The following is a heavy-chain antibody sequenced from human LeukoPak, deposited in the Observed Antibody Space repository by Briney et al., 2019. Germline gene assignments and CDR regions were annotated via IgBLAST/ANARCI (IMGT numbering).Heavy chain of an antibody. V-gene: IGHV1-18*01. J-gene: IGHJ4*02. CDR2: ISAYNGNT. CDR1: GYTFTSYG. Sequence: GASVKVSCKASGYTFTSYGISWVRQTPGQGLEWMGWISAYNGNTNYAQKLQGRVTMTRDTSISTAYMELSRLRSDDTAVYYCARDYYYGSGSYFDYWGQGTLVTVSS. CDR3: ARDYYYGSGSYFDY. D-gene: IGHD3-10*01.